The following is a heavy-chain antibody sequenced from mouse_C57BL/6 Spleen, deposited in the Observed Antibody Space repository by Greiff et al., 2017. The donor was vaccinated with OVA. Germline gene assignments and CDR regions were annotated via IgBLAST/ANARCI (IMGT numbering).Heavy chain of an antibody. D-gene: IGHD2-1*01. J-gene: IGHJ2*01. CDR2: IDPSDSYT. CDR1: GYTFTSYW. V-gene: IGHV1-59*01. CDR3: ARKVIYYGNYGYFDY. Sequence: QVQLQQPGAELVRPGTSVKLSCKASGYTFTSYWMHWVKQRPGQGLEWIGVIDPSDSYTNYNQKFKGKATLTVDTSSSTAYMQLSSLTSEDSAVYYCARKVIYYGNYGYFDYWGQGTTLTVSS.